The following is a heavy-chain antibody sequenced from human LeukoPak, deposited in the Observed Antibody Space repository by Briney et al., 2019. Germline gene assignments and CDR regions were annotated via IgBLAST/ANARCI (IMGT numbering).Heavy chain of an antibody. V-gene: IGHV1-24*01. CDR1: GYTLTELS. CDR2: FDTEDDET. Sequence: ASVKVSCKVSGYTLTELSMHWVRQAPGKGLEWMGGFDTEDDETIYAQKFQGRVTMTEDTSTDTAYMELSSLRSEDTAVYYCATSIRTTKNFDYWGQGNLVTVSS. D-gene: IGHD4-11*01. CDR3: ATSIRTTKNFDY. J-gene: IGHJ4*02.